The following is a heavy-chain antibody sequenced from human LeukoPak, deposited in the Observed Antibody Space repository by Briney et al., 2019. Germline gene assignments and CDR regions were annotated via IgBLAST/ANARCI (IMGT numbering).Heavy chain of an antibody. Sequence: GRSLRLSCAASGFTFSSYAMHWVRQAPGKGLEWVAVISYDGSNKYYADSVKGRFTISRDNSKNTLYLQMNSLRAEDTAVYYCARSRLYYYMDVWGKGTTVTISS. V-gene: IGHV3-30*04. CDR2: ISYDGSNK. CDR1: GFTFSSYA. J-gene: IGHJ6*03. D-gene: IGHD2-2*01. CDR3: ARSRLYYYMDV.